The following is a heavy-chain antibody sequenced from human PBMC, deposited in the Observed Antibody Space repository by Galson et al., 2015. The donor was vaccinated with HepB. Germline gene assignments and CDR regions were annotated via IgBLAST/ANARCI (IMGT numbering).Heavy chain of an antibody. D-gene: IGHD2-15*01. J-gene: IGHJ6*02. CDR1: GFTFSTYS. Sequence: SLRLSCAASGFTFSTYSMNWARQAPGKGLEWVSSISSSSSTIYYADSVKGRFTISRDNAKNSLYLQMNSLRAEDTAVYYCARDRRLPPIPFYYYYGMDVWGQGTTVTVSS. V-gene: IGHV3-48*01. CDR3: ARDRRLPPIPFYYYYGMDV. CDR2: ISSSSSTI.